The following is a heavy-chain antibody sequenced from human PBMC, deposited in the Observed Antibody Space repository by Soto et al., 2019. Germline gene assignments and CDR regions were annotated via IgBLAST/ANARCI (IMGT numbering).Heavy chain of an antibody. CDR3: AGTKPYYDFWSGYYYYYYGMDV. J-gene: IGHJ6*02. V-gene: IGHV4-59*01. Sequence: SETLSLTCTVSGGSISSYYWSWIRQPPGKGLEWIGYIYYSGSTNYNPSLKSRVTISVDTSKNQFSLKLSSVTAADTAVYYCAGTKPYYDFWSGYYYYYYGMDVWGQGTTVTVSS. CDR2: IYYSGST. CDR1: GGSISSYY. D-gene: IGHD3-3*01.